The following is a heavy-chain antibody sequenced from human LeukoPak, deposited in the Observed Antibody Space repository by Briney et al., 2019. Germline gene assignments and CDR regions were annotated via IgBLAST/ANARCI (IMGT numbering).Heavy chain of an antibody. CDR1: GGSIGNGDYS. V-gene: IGHV4-31*03. D-gene: IGHD5-18*01. Sequence: NPSQTLSLTCTVSGGSIGNGDYSWTWIRQHPGKGLEWIGYIYYSGSTHYNPSLKSRVTISVDTSKNQFSLKLTSVTAADTAVYYCARGLSGYSSAPFDYWGQGALVTVSS. J-gene: IGHJ4*02. CDR2: IYYSGST. CDR3: ARGLSGYSSAPFDY.